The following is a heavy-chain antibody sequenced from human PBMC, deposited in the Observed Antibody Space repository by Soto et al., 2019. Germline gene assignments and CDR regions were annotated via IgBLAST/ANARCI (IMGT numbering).Heavy chain of an antibody. CDR1: GFAFSSFA. CDR3: EQDKGVRGATYLRY. J-gene: IGHJ4*02. D-gene: IGHD3-10*01. V-gene: IGHV3-23*01. Sequence: EVQLLESGGGLVQPGGSLRLSCAASGFAFSSFALNWVRQAPGKGLDWVSVISDSGATTYYSDSVKGRFTISRDNSTNMLYLEMNSLRANDTAIYYCEQDKGVRGATYLRYWGPGTLVTVSS. CDR2: ISDSGATT.